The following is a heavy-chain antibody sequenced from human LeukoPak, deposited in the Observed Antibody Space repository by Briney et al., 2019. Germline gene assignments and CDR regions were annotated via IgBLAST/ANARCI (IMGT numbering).Heavy chain of an antibody. CDR1: EFTFSNYA. Sequence: GGSLRLSCVASEFTFSNYAISWVRQAPGKGLEWVSGISGSGGTTYYADSVKGRFTISRDNLWNTVSLQMNSLRAEDTAVYYCVGNAPRTYCGQGTLVTVSS. CDR2: ISGSGGTT. V-gene: IGHV3-23*01. CDR3: VGNAPRTY. D-gene: IGHD1-14*01. J-gene: IGHJ4*02.